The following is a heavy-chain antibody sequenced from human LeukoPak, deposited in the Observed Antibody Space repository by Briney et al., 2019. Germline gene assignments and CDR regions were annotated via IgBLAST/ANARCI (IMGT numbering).Heavy chain of an antibody. D-gene: IGHD2-8*02. CDR3: ARHGLTGCNSVGCYRFFHYSGMGV. J-gene: IGHJ6*02. Sequence: GEPLKISCKGPGYSFADYSSGWVPQVHGQGLEGMGIIFPDVSQIKYSPSFEGQVPISAANSISTSYLQCSSLKASDTAIYYCARHGLTGCNSVGCYRFFHYSGMGVWGQGTTVIVSS. V-gene: IGHV5-51*01. CDR1: GYSFADYS. CDR2: IFPDVSQI.